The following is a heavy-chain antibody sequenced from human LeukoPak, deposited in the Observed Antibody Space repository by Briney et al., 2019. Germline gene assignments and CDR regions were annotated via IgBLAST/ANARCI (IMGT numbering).Heavy chain of an antibody. D-gene: IGHD7-27*01. CDR2: INPNSGGT. V-gene: IGHV1-2*02. CDR1: GYTFTGYY. Sequence: GASVKVSCKASGYTFTGYYMHWVRQAPGQGLEWMGWINPNSGGTNYAQKFQVRVTMTRDTSISTAYMELSRLRSDDTAVYYCAREVVELGALDYWGQGTLVTVSS. J-gene: IGHJ4*02. CDR3: AREVVELGALDY.